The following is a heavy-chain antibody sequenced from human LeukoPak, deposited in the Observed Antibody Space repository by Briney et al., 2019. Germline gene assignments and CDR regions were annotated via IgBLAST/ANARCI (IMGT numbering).Heavy chain of an antibody. D-gene: IGHD4-23*01. Sequence: GGSLRLSCAASGFTFSSYGMHWVRQAPGKGLEWVAFIRYDGGSKYYADSVKGRFTISRDNSKNTLYLQMNSLRAEDTAVYYCARGGMTTVVTPGLGWGQGTLVTVSS. CDR1: GFTFSSYG. CDR3: ARGGMTTVVTPGLG. J-gene: IGHJ1*01. CDR2: IRYDGGSK. V-gene: IGHV3-30*02.